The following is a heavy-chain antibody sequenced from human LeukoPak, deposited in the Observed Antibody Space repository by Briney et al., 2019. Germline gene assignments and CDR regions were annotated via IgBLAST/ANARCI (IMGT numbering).Heavy chain of an antibody. CDR3: ARDLQELRFLEWLPDYYYYGMDV. J-gene: IGHJ6*02. V-gene: IGHV3-33*01. CDR2: IWYDGSNK. D-gene: IGHD3-3*01. Sequence: GGSLRLSCAASGFTFSSYGMHWVRQAPGKGLEWVAVIWYDGSNKYYADSVKGRFTISRDNSKNTLYLQMNSLRAEDTAVYYCARDLQELRFLEWLPDYYYYGMDVWGQGTTVTVSS. CDR1: GFTFSSYG.